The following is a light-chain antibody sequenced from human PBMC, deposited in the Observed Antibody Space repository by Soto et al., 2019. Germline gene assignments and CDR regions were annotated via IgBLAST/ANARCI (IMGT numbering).Light chain of an antibody. CDR2: GPS. CDR3: HQYADYPQT. V-gene: IGKV3-20*01. CDR1: QIVAKNY. Sequence: EIVLTQSPGTLSLSPGERATLSCRASQIVAKNYLAWYQQEPGQAPRLLIYGPSSRATGIPDGFSGSGSETDFTLTISRLEPEDFAVYYCHQYADYPQTFGQGTKVEIK. J-gene: IGKJ1*01.